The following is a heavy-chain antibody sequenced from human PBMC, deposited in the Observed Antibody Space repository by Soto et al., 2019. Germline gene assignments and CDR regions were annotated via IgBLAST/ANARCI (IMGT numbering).Heavy chain of an antibody. J-gene: IGHJ4*02. Sequence: QVQLRESGPGLVKPSETLSLTCNVSGASITAFYWSWIRQTPGKGLEWIGYKSYTGSTNYNPSLKSRVTILVDTSKNSFSLTLSSVTAADTAVYYCARDPELHGLGHWGQGTLVTVSS. CDR1: GASITAFY. CDR3: ARDPELHGLGH. CDR2: KSYTGST. V-gene: IGHV4-59*01. D-gene: IGHD2-21*01.